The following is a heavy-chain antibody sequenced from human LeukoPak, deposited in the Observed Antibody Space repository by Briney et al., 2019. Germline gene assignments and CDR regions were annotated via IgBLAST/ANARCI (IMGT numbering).Heavy chain of an antibody. CDR3: AKRGSKGDLAS. CDR2: ISYDGNNK. D-gene: IGHD3-16*01. V-gene: IGHV3-33*05. CDR1: GFIFTSYA. Sequence: PGTSLRLFCAASGFIFTSYAMHWVRQAPGKGLEWVAVISYDGNNKYYADSVKGRFTISKDTSKNPLYLQMSGLRAEDTALYYCAKRGSKGDLASWGQGTLVSASS. J-gene: IGHJ4*02.